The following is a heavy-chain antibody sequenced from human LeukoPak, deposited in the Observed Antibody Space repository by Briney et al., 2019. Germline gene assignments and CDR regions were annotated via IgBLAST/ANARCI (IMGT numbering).Heavy chain of an antibody. V-gene: IGHV4-59*01. CDR1: GGSISSYY. D-gene: IGHD6-13*01. J-gene: IGHJ6*03. CDR2: IYYSGST. Sequence: SETLSLTCTVSGGSISSYYWSWIRQPPGKGLEWIGYIYYSGSTNYNPSLKSRVTISVDTSKNQFSLKLSSVTAADTAVYYCARVGSSWYLGWSDYHYYMDVWGKGTTVTVSS. CDR3: ARVGSSWYLGWSDYHYYMDV.